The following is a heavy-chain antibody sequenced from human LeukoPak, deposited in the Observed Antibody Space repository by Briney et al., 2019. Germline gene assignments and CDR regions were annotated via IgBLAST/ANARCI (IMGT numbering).Heavy chain of an antibody. J-gene: IGHJ4*02. V-gene: IGHV3-21*01. CDR1: GFTFSSYS. CDR3: ARDAGSSSSLPDYYFDY. CDR2: ISSSSSYI. D-gene: IGHD6-6*01. Sequence: GGSLRLSCAASGFTFSSYSMNWVRQAPGKGLEWVSSISSSSSYIYYADSVKGRFTISRDNAKNSLYLQMNSLRAEDTAVYYCARDAGSSSSLPDYYFDYWGQGTLVTVSS.